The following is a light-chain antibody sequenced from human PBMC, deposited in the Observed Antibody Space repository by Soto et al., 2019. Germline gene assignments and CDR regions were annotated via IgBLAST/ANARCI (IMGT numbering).Light chain of an antibody. CDR1: QSISSW. V-gene: IGKV1-5*03. J-gene: IGKJ2*01. CDR2: KAF. Sequence: DIQMTQSPSTLSASVGDRVTITCRASQSISSWLAWYQQEPAKAPKLLIYKAFSLESGVPSRFSGSGSGTEFTLTISSLQRDDFATYYCQQYNSYPYPFGQGTKVDIK. CDR3: QQYNSYPYP.